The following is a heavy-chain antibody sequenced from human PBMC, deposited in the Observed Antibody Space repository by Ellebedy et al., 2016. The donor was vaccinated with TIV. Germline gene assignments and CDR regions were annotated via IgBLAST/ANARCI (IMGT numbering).Heavy chain of an antibody. CDR2: MHPNSGDT. CDR1: GYSFTNYD. J-gene: IGHJ4*02. CDR3: ARVSNGNTVVDY. V-gene: IGHV1-8*01. D-gene: IGHD2-21*01. Sequence: AASVKVSCKASGYSFTNYDINWVRQATGQGLEWMGWMHPNSGDTGSAQKFQGRVIMTRSTSTGTAYLELRSLRSEDTAVYYCARVSNGNTVVDYWGQGTLVTVSS.